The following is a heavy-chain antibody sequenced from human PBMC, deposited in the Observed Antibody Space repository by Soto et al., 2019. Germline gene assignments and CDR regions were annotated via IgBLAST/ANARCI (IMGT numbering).Heavy chain of an antibody. CDR3: AREGGIVGATAADY. CDR2: IYYSEST. Sequence: QVQLQESGPGLVKPSQTLSLTCTVSGGSISSGGYYWSWIRQHPGKDLEWIGYIYYSESTYYNPYLKSRVTIPVDTSKDHFSLKLSSVTAADTAVYYCAREGGIVGATAADYWGQGTRVTVSS. CDR1: GGSISSGGYY. D-gene: IGHD1-26*01. V-gene: IGHV4-31*03. J-gene: IGHJ4*02.